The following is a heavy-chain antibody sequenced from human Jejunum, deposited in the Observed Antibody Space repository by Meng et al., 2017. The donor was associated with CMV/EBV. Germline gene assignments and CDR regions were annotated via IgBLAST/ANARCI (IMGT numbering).Heavy chain of an antibody. D-gene: IGHD7-27*01. V-gene: IGHV3-48*03. J-gene: IGHJ4*02. CDR2: ISTSGTFI. CDR1: LTLRSYE. CDR3: TRDLNWGNSSPYYFAY. Sequence: LTLRSYEMNWVRQAPGKGLEWVSFISTSGTFIHYADSVKGRFTISRDNTKNSLYLQMNSLRAEDSAVYYCTRDLNWGNSSPYYFAYWGQGTLVTVSS.